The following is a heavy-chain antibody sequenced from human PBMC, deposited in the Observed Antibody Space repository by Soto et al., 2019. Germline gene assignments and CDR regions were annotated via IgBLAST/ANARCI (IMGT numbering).Heavy chain of an antibody. CDR2: ISYDGSNK. J-gene: IGHJ5*02. CDR3: AKDKDYGDYVLWFDP. Sequence: QVQLVESGGGVVQPGRSLRLSCAASGFTFSSYGMHWVRQAPGKGLEWVAVISYDGSNKYYADSVKGRFTISRDNSKNTLYLQMNSLRAGDTAVYYCAKDKDYGDYVLWFDPWGQGTLVTVSS. CDR1: GFTFSSYG. V-gene: IGHV3-30*18. D-gene: IGHD4-17*01.